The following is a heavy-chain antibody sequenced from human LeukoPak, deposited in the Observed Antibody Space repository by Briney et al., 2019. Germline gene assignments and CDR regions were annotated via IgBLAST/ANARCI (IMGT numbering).Heavy chain of an antibody. CDR1: GFTFSSYG. Sequence: GRSLRLSCAASGFTFSSYGMHWVRQAPGKGLEWVAVIWYDGSNKYYADSVEGRFTISRDNSKNTLYLQMNSLGAEDTAVYYCARAPTSYYYFDYWGQGTLVTVSS. CDR2: IWYDGSNK. J-gene: IGHJ4*02. V-gene: IGHV3-33*01. D-gene: IGHD1-26*01. CDR3: ARAPTSYYYFDY.